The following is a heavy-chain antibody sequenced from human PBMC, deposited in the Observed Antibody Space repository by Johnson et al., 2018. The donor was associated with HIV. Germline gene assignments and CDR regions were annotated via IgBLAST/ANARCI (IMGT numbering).Heavy chain of an antibody. D-gene: IGHD6-19*01. V-gene: IGHV3-66*01. CDR2: IYSGGST. J-gene: IGHJ3*02. CDR1: GFTVSRNY. Sequence: VQLVESGGGVVQPGGSLRLSCAASGFTVSRNYMTWVRQAPGKGLEWVSVIYSGGSTYHADSVKGRFTISRDNSKNTVYLQMGSLRAEDMAVYYCAKDLHDNSGWRGAFDIWGQGTMVTVSS. CDR3: AKDLHDNSGWRGAFDI.